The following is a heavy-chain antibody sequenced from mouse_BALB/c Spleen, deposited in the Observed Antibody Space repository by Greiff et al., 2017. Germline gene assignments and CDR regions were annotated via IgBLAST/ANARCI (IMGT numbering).Heavy chain of an antibody. CDR2: IWGDGST. CDR3: ARTELGYYYGSSSAWFAY. CDR1: GFSLTGYG. D-gene: IGHD1-1*01. Sequence: VQLVESGPGLVAPSQSLSITCTVSGFSLTGYGVNWVRQPPGKGLEWLGMIWGDGSTDYNSALKSRLSISKDNSKSQVFLKMNSLQTDDTARYYCARTELGYYYGSSSAWFAYWGQGTLVTVSA. J-gene: IGHJ3*01. V-gene: IGHV2-6-7*01.